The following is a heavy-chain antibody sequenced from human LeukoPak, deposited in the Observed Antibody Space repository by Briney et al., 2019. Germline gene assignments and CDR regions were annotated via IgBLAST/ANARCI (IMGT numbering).Heavy chain of an antibody. V-gene: IGHV1-18*01. CDR1: GYTFSSHG. Sequence: ASVKVSCKASGYTFSSHGINWVRQAPGQGLEWMGWISAYNGSTNYAQKLQGRVTMTTDTSTSTAYMELRSLRSDDTAVYYCARGQGYCSSTSCYSSWFDPWGQGTLVTVSS. D-gene: IGHD2-2*01. J-gene: IGHJ5*02. CDR2: ISAYNGST. CDR3: ARGQGYCSSTSCYSSWFDP.